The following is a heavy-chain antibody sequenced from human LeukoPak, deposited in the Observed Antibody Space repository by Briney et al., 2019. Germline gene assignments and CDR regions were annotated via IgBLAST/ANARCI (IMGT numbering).Heavy chain of an antibody. Sequence: SETLSLTCTVSGGSISSYYWSWIRQPPGKGLEWIGYIYYSGSTNYNPSLKSRVTISVDTSKNRFSLKLSSVTAADTAVYYCARHTPRIVGATGDAFDIWGQGTMVTVSS. CDR1: GGSISSYY. CDR2: IYYSGST. CDR3: ARHTPRIVGATGDAFDI. D-gene: IGHD1-26*01. J-gene: IGHJ3*02. V-gene: IGHV4-59*08.